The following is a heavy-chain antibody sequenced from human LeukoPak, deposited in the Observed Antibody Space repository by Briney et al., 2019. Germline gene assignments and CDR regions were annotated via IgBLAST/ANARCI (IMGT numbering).Heavy chain of an antibody. CDR2: IYYSGST. CDR3: ARGSRDGYNHFDY. Sequence: SETLSLTCTISGGSITSYHWSWIRQPPGKGLEWIGYIYYSGSTNYNPSLESRVTISVDTSKNQFSLNLRSATAADTAVYYCARGSRDGYNHFDYWGQGTLVTVSS. J-gene: IGHJ4*02. D-gene: IGHD5-24*01. V-gene: IGHV4-59*01. CDR1: GGSITSYH.